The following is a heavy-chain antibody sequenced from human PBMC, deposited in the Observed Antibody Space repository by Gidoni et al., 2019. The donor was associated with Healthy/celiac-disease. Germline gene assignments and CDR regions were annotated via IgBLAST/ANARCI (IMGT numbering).Heavy chain of an antibody. CDR3: ARDGDDPHGTLDY. CDR1: GFTFSEYY. J-gene: IGHJ4*02. D-gene: IGHD2-21*01. V-gene: IGHV3-11*05. CDR2: ISSSSSYT. Sequence: QVQLVESGGGLFKPGGSLRLSCAAAGFTFSEYYMSWIRQAPGKGREWVSYISSSSSYTNYADSVKGRFTISRDNAKNSLYLQMNSLSAEDTAVYYCARDGDDPHGTLDYWGQGTLVTVSS.